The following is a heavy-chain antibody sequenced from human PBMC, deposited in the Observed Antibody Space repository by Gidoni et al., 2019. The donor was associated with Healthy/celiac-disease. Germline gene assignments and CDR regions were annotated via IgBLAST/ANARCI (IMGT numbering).Heavy chain of an antibody. Sequence: GGSLRLSCAASGFTFSSYAMSWVRQAPGKGLEWVSAISGSGGSTYYADSVKGRFTISRDNSKNTLYLQMNSLRAEDTAVYYSAKDSEAYCGGDCYSSVDYWGQGTLVTVSS. CDR2: ISGSGGST. V-gene: IGHV3-23*01. CDR1: GFTFSSYA. D-gene: IGHD2-21*02. CDR3: AKDSEAYCGGDCYSSVDY. J-gene: IGHJ4*02.